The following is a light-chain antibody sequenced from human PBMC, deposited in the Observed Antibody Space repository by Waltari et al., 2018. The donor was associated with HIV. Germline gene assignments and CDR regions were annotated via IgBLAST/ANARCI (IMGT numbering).Light chain of an antibody. CDR3: MQALQSPWT. Sequence: DIVMTQSPLSLPVTPGEPASMSCWSSQSLLYKNGKTYLNWCLQKPGQSPQVLIYLTSNRASGVPDRFSGSGSGTDFTLKISRVEAEDIGVYYCMQALQSPWTFGQGTKLEIK. J-gene: IGKJ2*01. V-gene: IGKV2-28*01. CDR1: QSLLYKNGKTY. CDR2: LTS.